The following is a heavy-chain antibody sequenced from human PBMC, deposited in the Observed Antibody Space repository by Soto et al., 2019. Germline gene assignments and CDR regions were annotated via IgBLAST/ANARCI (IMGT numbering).Heavy chain of an antibody. D-gene: IGHD2-2*01. CDR2: IIPIFGTA. CDR1: GGTFSSYA. J-gene: IGHJ6*02. Sequence: ASVKVSCKASGGTFSSYAISWVRQAPGQGLEWMGGIIPIFGTANYAQKFQGRVTITADESTSTAYMELSSLRSEDTAVYYCARGIVVVPAARGAYYYYGMDVWGQGTTVTAP. V-gene: IGHV1-69*13. CDR3: ARGIVVVPAARGAYYYYGMDV.